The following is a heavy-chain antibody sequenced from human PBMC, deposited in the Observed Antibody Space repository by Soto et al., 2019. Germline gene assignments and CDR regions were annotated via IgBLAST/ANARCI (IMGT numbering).Heavy chain of an antibody. D-gene: IGHD6-13*01. CDR2: ISGSGGST. V-gene: IGHV3-23*01. CDR3: ARDIGIAAAGTSDY. J-gene: IGHJ4*02. Sequence: GGALRLSCAASGFTFSSYAMSWVRQAPGKGLEWVSAISGSGGSTYYADSVKGRFTISRDNSKNMLYLQMNSLRAEDTAVYYCARDIGIAAAGTSDYWGQGTLVPVSS. CDR1: GFTFSSYA.